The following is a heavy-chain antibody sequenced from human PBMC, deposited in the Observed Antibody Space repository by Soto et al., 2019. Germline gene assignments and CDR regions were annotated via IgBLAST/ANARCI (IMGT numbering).Heavy chain of an antibody. CDR2: IKSKTDGGTT. D-gene: IGHD6-6*01. Sequence: GGSLRLSCAASGFTFSNAWMSWVRQAPGKGLEWVGRIKSKTDGGTTDYAAPVKGRFTISRDDSKNTLYLQMNSLKTEDTAVYYCTTISVAARPHGNYYYYYMDVWGKGTTVTVSS. CDR1: GFTFSNAW. CDR3: TTISVAARPHGNYYYYYMDV. V-gene: IGHV3-15*01. J-gene: IGHJ6*03.